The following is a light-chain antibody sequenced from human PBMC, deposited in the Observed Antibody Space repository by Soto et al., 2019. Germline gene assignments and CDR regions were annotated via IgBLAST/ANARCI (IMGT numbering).Light chain of an antibody. CDR2: AAS. CDR3: QQYNSAPWT. J-gene: IGKJ1*01. Sequence: DIPMTQSPSSLSASVGDRVTITCRASQGISNYLAWYQQKPGKVPKLLIYAASTLQSGVPSRFSGRGSGTDFTLTISILQPEDVPTYYCQQYNSAPWTFGQVTNVEIK. CDR1: QGISNY. V-gene: IGKV1-27*01.